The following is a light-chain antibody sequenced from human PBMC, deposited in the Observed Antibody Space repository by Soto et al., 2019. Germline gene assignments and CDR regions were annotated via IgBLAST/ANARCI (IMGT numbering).Light chain of an antibody. CDR3: CSYASSSTYYV. J-gene: IGLJ1*01. CDR1: SSDVGSYNL. CDR2: EGS. V-gene: IGLV2-23*01. Sequence: QSALTQPASVSGSPGQSITISCTGTSSDVGSYNLVSWYQQHPGKAPKLMIYEGSKRPSGVSNRFSGSKSGNTASLTISGLQAEDEADYYCCSYASSSTYYVFGTGTKLTFL.